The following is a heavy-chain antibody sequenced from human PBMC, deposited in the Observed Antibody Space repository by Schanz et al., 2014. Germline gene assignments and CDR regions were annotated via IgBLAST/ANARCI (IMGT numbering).Heavy chain of an antibody. Sequence: QVQLVQSGGEVKTPGASVKVSCKASGYTFIDYSLNWVRQAPGQGLEWMGRIYLSDGSTRYAQKFQGRVTVTRDTSTTTVYMDLSSLISEDTAVYYCAFDRDDAYDIWGQGTTVTVSS. V-gene: IGHV1-46*01. D-gene: IGHD3-9*01. CDR2: IYLSDGST. J-gene: IGHJ3*02. CDR1: GYTFIDYS. CDR3: AFDRDDAYDI.